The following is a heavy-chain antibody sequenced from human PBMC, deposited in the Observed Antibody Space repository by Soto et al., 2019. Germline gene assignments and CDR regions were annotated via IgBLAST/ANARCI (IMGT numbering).Heavy chain of an antibody. V-gene: IGHV3-23*01. CDR2: ISGSGGST. J-gene: IGHJ4*02. CDR1: GFTFSSYA. D-gene: IGHD4-17*01. CDR3: ASHPDYGDYVRVHY. Sequence: GGSLRLSCAASGFTFSSYAMSWVRQAPGKGLEWVSAISGSGGSTYYADSVKGRFTISRDNSKNTLYLQMNSLRAEDTAVYYCASHPDYGDYVRVHYWGQGTLVTVSS.